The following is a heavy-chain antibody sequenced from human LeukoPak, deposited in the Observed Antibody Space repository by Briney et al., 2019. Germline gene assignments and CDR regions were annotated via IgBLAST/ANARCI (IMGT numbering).Heavy chain of an antibody. J-gene: IGHJ4*02. V-gene: IGHV3-23*01. Sequence: VGSLRLSCAGSGFTFSSDAMSWVRQAPGKGLEWVSAISDTGATTYDADSVKGRFTISRDNSRSTLYLQMNSLRAEDTALYYCAKDTSIGRYCTNGVCSPFDYWGQGTLVTVSS. CDR1: GFTFSSDA. D-gene: IGHD2-8*01. CDR3: AKDTSIGRYCTNGVCSPFDY. CDR2: ISDTGATT.